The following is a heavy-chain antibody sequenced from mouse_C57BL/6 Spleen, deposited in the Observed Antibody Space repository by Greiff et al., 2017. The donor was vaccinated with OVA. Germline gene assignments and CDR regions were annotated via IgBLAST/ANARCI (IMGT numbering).Heavy chain of an antibody. V-gene: IGHV5S21*01. D-gene: IGHD3-2*02. J-gene: IGHJ4*01. CDR1: GFTFSSYA. CDR3: AAQGTGYAMDY. CDR2: ISSGGDYI. Sequence: EVHLVESGEGLVKPGGSLKLSCAASGFTFSSYAMSWVRQTPEKRLEWVAYISSGGDYIYYADTVKGRFTISRDNARNTLYLQMSSLKTEDTAMYYCAAQGTGYAMDYWGQGTSVTVSS.